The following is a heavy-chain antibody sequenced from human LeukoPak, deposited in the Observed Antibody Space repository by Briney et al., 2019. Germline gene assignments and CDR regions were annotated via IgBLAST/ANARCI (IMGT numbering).Heavy chain of an antibody. CDR3: ARVRVPAANLCYYYYYYMDV. CDR2: INHSGST. D-gene: IGHD2-2*01. CDR1: GGSFSGYY. Sequence: SETLSLTCAVYGGSFSGYYWSWIRQPPGKGLEWIGEINHSGSTNYNPSLKSRVTISVDTSKNQFSLKLSSVTAADTAVYYCARVRVPAANLCYYYYYYMDVWGKGTTVTVSS. J-gene: IGHJ6*03. V-gene: IGHV4-34*01.